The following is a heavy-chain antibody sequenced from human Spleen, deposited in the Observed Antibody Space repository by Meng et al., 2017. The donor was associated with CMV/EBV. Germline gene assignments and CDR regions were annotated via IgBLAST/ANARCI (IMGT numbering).Heavy chain of an antibody. CDR2: IHPHRGDT. Sequence: VSCKAAGYTFTAHYFHWVRQAPGQGLEWMGWIHPHRGDTNYAQQFQGRVTLTRDTSINTGYMELTRLTSDDTAVYYCARDNNWGPDYWGQGTLVTVSS. V-gene: IGHV1-2*02. J-gene: IGHJ4*02. D-gene: IGHD7-27*01. CDR1: GYTFTAHY. CDR3: ARDNNWGPDY.